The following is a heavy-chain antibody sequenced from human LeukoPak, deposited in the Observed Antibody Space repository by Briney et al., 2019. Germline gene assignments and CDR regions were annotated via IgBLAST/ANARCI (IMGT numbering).Heavy chain of an antibody. D-gene: IGHD3-10*01. Sequence: SETLSLTCTVSGGSISSYYWSWIRQPPGKGLEWIGYIYYSGSTNYNPSLKSRVTISVDTSKNQFSLKLSSVTAADTAVYYCARHRDGSGSYRRPFDYWGQGTLVTVSS. CDR3: ARHRDGSGSYRRPFDY. CDR2: IYYSGST. V-gene: IGHV4-59*01. CDR1: GGSISSYY. J-gene: IGHJ4*02.